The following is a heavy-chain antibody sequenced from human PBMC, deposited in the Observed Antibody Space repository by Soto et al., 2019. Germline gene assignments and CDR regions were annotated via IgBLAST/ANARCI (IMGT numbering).Heavy chain of an antibody. Sequence: PGGSLRLSCAASGFTFSSYGMHWVRQAPGKGLEWVAVISYDGSNKYYADSVKGRFTISRDNSKNTLYLQMNSLRAEDTAVYYCANGDAFDIWGQGTMVTVSS. CDR2: ISYDGSNK. J-gene: IGHJ3*02. CDR1: GFTFSSYG. CDR3: ANGDAFDI. V-gene: IGHV3-30*18.